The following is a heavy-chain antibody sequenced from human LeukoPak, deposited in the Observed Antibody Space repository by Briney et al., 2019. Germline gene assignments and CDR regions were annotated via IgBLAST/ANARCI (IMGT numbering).Heavy chain of an antibody. CDR3: AKGSDRSGSYYLDY. V-gene: IGHV3-23*01. CDR2: LSGSGAST. Sequence: GGSLRLSCAASGFTFSSYEMNWVRQAPGKGLEWVSGLSGSGASTYYADSVKGRFTISRDNSKNTLYLQMNRLRAGDTAVYYCAKGSDRSGSYYLDYWGQGTLVTVSS. J-gene: IGHJ4*02. D-gene: IGHD3-10*01. CDR1: GFTFSSYE.